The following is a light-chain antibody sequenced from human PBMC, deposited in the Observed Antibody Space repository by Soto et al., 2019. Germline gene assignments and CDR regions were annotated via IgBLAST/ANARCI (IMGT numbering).Light chain of an antibody. CDR2: EVS. J-gene: IGLJ2*01. CDR3: SSNAGRNNLV. V-gene: IGLV2-8*01. CDR1: SSDVGNYNY. Sequence: QSALTQPPSASGTPGQSVTIPCTGTSSDVGNYNYVSWYQQHPGKAPKLMIYEVSRRPSGVPDRFSGSKSGNTASLTVSGLQAEDEADYYCSSNAGRNNLVFGGGTKLTVL.